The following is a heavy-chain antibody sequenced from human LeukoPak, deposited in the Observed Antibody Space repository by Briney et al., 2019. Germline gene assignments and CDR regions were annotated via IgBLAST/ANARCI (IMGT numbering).Heavy chain of an antibody. V-gene: IGHV4-61*02. CDR2: IYTSGST. CDR3: ARDLSDIAVAGILDY. CDR1: GGSISSGSYY. Sequence: SQTLSLTCTVSGGSISSGSYYWSWIRQPAGKGLEWIGRIYTSGSTNYNPSLKSRVTISVDTSKNQFSLKLSSVTAADTAVHYCARDLSDIAVAGILDYWGQGTLVTVSS. J-gene: IGHJ4*02. D-gene: IGHD6-19*01.